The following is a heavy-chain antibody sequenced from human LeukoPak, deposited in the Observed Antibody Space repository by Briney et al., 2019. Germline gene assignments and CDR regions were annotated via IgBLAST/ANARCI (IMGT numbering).Heavy chain of an antibody. CDR2: ISSSGDTI. CDR3: ASRIAAAARFDY. V-gene: IGHV3-48*03. D-gene: IGHD6-13*01. Sequence: PGGSLRLSCAASEFTFSSYEMNWVRQAPGKGLEWVSYISSSGDTIYYADSVKGRFTISRDNAKNSLYLQMNSLRAEDTAIYYCASRIAAAARFDYWGQGTLVTVSS. J-gene: IGHJ4*02. CDR1: EFTFSSYE.